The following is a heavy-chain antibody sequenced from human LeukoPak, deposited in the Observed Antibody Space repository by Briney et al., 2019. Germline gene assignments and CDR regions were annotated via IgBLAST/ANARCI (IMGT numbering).Heavy chain of an antibody. CDR3: ARIGYDSSGYFRGTSYMDV. CDR2: IYYSGST. J-gene: IGHJ6*03. D-gene: IGHD3-22*01. CDR1: GGSISSYY. Sequence: SETLSLTCTVSGGSISSYYWSWIRQPPGKGLEWIGYIYYSGSTNYNPSLKSRVTISVDTSKNQFSLKLSSVTAADTAVYYCARIGYDSSGYFRGTSYMDVWGKGTTVTISS. V-gene: IGHV4-59*01.